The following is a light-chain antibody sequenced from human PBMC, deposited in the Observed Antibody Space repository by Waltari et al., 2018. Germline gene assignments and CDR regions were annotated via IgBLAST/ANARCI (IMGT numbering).Light chain of an antibody. J-gene: IGKJ1*01. CDR2: EAS. CDR1: QSVSKY. V-gene: IGKV3-20*01. CDR3: QKYERLPAT. Sequence: SCRASQSVSKYLAWYQQKPGQAPRLRIYEASIRASGIPDRFGGSGFGTDFSLTINRLEPEDFAVYYCQKYERLPATFGQGTKVEIK.